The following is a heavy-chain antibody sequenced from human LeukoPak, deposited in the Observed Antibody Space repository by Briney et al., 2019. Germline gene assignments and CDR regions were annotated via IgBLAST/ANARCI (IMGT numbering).Heavy chain of an antibody. J-gene: IGHJ4*02. CDR3: AKARSGAVDY. V-gene: IGHV3-9*01. Sequence: PGGSLRLSCAASGFTFDDYAMHWVRQAPGKGLEWVSGISWNSGSIGYADSVKGRFTIPRDNAKNSLYLQMNSLRAEDTALYYCAKARSGAVDYWGQGTLVTVSS. D-gene: IGHD2-15*01. CDR1: GFTFDDYA. CDR2: ISWNSGSI.